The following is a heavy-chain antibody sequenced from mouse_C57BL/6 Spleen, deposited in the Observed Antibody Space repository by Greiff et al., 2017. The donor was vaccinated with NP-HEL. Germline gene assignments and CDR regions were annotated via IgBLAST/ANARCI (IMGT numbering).Heavy chain of an antibody. CDR1: GYTFTSYW. D-gene: IGHD4-1*01. CDR3: ARELTGTGY. V-gene: IGHV1-61*01. J-gene: IGHJ2*01. CDR2: IYPSDSET. Sequence: QVQLQQPGAELVRPGSSVKLSCKASGYTFTSYWMDWVKQRPGQGLEWIGNIYPSDSETHYNQKFKDKATLTVDKSSSTAYMQLSSLTSEDSAVDYCARELTGTGYWGQGTTLTVSS.